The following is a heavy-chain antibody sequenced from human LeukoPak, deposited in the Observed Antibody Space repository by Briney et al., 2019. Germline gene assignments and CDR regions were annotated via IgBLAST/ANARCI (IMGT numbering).Heavy chain of an antibody. CDR3: TRHFWSSEIGFWSGHSVIDDY. D-gene: IGHD3-3*01. CDR1: GFAFSASA. J-gene: IGHJ4*02. CDR2: IRSKLNRYAT. V-gene: IGHV3-73*01. Sequence: GGSLRLSCAASGFAFSASAMHWVRQAPGKGLEWVGRIRSKLNRYATEYAASVRGRFTISRDDSENTVYLQMNSLKTEDTAMYYCTRHFWSSEIGFWSGHSVIDDYWGQGTLVTVSS.